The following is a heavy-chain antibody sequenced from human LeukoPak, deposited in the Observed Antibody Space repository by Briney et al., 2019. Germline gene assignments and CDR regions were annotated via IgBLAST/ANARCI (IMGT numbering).Heavy chain of an antibody. CDR2: ISSSSSYI. CDR1: GFTFSSDS. D-gene: IGHD3-10*01. CDR3: ERDQGTLFGELLSEYY. V-gene: IGHV3-21*01. Sequence: GGSLRLSCAASGFTFSSDSMNWVRQAPGKGLEWVSSISSSSSYIYYADSVKGRFTISRDNAKNSLYLQMNSLRAEDTAVYYCERDQGTLFGELLSEYYWGQGTLVTVSS. J-gene: IGHJ4*02.